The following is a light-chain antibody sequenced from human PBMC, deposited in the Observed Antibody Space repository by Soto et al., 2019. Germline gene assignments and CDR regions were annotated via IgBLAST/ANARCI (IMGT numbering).Light chain of an antibody. J-gene: IGKJ4*01. Sequence: EIVLTQSPATLSLSPGAGATLSCGASQSVSTYLASYQQKPGQAPRLLIYDTSKRATGIPARFSGSGSGTDFTLTISSLEPEDFAVYYCQQRANWPLTFGGGTRVEIK. CDR3: QQRANWPLT. V-gene: IGKV3-11*01. CDR1: QSVSTY. CDR2: DTS.